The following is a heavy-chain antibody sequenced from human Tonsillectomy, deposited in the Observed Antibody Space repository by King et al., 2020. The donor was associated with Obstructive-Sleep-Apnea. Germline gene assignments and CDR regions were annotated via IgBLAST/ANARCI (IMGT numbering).Heavy chain of an antibody. J-gene: IGHJ4*02. CDR1: GYSFTNYW. CDR3: ARLLTLTSYYLDY. V-gene: IGHV5-51*01. D-gene: IGHD3-9*01. CDR2: IYPGDSDT. Sequence: QLVQSGAEVKKPGESLKLSCKGPGYSFTNYWTGWVRQMPGHGLDYIGLIYPGDSDTRYTPSFQGQVTISVDKSISTAYLQWSSLKASDTAMDYGARLLTLTSYYLDYWGQGALVTVSS.